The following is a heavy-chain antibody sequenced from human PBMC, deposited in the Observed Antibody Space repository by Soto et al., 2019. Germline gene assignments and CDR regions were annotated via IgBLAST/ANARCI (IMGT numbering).Heavy chain of an antibody. CDR2: ITPDGSDK. Sequence: GGSLRLSCAASGFTFSSYSMSWVRQAPGEGLQWVASITPDGSDKYYMDSVKGRFAIFRDNAKNSLYRQMNSLRAEGTALYYCARLLSYSARDYWGQGALVTVSS. V-gene: IGHV3-7*03. J-gene: IGHJ4*02. CDR1: GFTFSSYS. D-gene: IGHD1-26*01. CDR3: ARLLSYSARDY.